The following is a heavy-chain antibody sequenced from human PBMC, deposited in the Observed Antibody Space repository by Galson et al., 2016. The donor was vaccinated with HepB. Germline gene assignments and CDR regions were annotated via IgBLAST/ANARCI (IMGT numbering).Heavy chain of an antibody. CDR3: AREAERWNYLDY. CDR2: ISSDGSNE. CDR1: GYIFRTYP. Sequence: SLRLSCAASGYIFRTYPMHWVRQAPGKGLEWVAVISSDGSNEWYADSVKGRFTISRDNSQNTLSLQMSSLRPEDTAAYYCAREAERWNYLDYWGRGALVTVSS. D-gene: IGHD5-24*01. J-gene: IGHJ4*02. V-gene: IGHV3-30*04.